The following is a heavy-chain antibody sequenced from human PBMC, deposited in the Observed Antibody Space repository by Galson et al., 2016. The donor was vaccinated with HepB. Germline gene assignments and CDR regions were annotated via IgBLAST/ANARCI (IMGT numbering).Heavy chain of an antibody. V-gene: IGHV3-74*01. D-gene: IGHD4-11*01. CDR1: GFTFSIYW. Sequence: SLRLSCAASGFTFSIYWMQWVRQGPGGGLVWVSSIVSDGSTPIYADFVKGRFTISRDNAKNTLYLQMDGLRVEDTAVCYCGRESWRLPEYWGQGTLVTVSS. CDR3: GRESWRLPEY. CDR2: IVSDGSTP. J-gene: IGHJ4*02.